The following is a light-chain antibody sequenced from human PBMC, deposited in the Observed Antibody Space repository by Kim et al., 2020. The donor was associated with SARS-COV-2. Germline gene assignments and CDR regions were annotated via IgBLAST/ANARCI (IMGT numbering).Light chain of an antibody. V-gene: IGKV1-39*01. Sequence: SASVGDRVTITCQASQSSSSYLNWYQQKPGKAPKLLIYAASSLQSGVPSRFSGSGYGTDFTLTISSLQPEDFATYYCQQSYSTPYTFGQGTKLEI. CDR1: QSSSSY. CDR2: AAS. J-gene: IGKJ2*01. CDR3: QQSYSTPYT.